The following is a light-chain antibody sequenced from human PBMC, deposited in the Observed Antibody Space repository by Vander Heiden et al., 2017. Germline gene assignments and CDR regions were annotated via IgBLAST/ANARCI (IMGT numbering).Light chain of an antibody. J-gene: IGLJ2*01. V-gene: IGLV2-23*02. CDR2: EVS. CDR3: CSYAGGRV. CDR1: SSDVGSYNL. Sequence: QSALTQPASVSGSPAQSITISCTGTSSDVGSYNLVSGYQQHPGKAPKLMIYEVSKRPSGVSNRFSGSKSGNTASLTISGLQAEDEADYYCCSYAGGRVFGGGTKLTVL.